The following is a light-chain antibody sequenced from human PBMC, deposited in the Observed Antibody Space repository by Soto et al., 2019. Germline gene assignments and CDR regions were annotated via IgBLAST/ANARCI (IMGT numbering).Light chain of an antibody. CDR2: DTS. V-gene: IGKV3D-20*01. Sequence: EIVLTQSPATLSLSPGERATLSCGASQSVSSNSLAWYQQKPGLAPRVLIYDTSSRATGIPDRFSGSGSWTDFTLTISRMDPEYFAVDYCHQYGSLPITFGQGPRLEIK. CDR1: QSVSSNS. CDR3: HQYGSLPIT. J-gene: IGKJ5*01.